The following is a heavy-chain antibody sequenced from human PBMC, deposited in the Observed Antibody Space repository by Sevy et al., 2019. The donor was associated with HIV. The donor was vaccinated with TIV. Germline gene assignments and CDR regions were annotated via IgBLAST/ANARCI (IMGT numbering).Heavy chain of an antibody. D-gene: IGHD3-10*01. V-gene: IGHV3-30*03. CDR1: GFTFRNFG. CDR3: ARGGSGDYYYYGVDV. Sequence: GGSPRLSCVGSGFTFRNFGVHWLRQAPGKGLEWLSVVSYDGSSKYYVDSVKGRFMVSRDNSKNTLYLQMNSLRIEDTAVYYCARGGSGDYYYYGVDVWGQGTTVTVSS. J-gene: IGHJ6*02. CDR2: VSYDGSSK.